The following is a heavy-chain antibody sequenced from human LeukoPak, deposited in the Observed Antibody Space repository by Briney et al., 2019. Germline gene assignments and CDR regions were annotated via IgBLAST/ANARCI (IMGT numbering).Heavy chain of an antibody. D-gene: IGHD3/OR15-3a*01. CDR1: GFPFSSHA. CDR2: ISYGADRT. CDR3: AKGGHSLDYQTPYYFEY. J-gene: IGHJ4*02. Sequence: PGGSLRLSCAASGFPFSSHAMSWVRQAPGKGMGWVSTISYGADRTYSADSVKGRFTMSRGDSKSTLYLQMNSLRVDDTAVYYCAKGGHSLDYQTPYYFEYWGQGTLVTVSS. V-gene: IGHV3-23*01.